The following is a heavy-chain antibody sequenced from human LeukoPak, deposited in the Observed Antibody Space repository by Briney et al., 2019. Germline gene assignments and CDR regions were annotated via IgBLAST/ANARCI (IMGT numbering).Heavy chain of an antibody. Sequence: PSETLSLTCTVSGGSISSYYWSWIRQPPGKGLEWIGYIYYSGSTNYNPSLKSRVTISVDTSKNQFSLKLSSVTAADTAVYYCARAPDYHYYGMDVWGQGTTVTVSS. CDR2: IYYSGST. CDR3: ARAPDYHYYGMDV. J-gene: IGHJ6*02. V-gene: IGHV4-59*12. CDR1: GGSISSYY.